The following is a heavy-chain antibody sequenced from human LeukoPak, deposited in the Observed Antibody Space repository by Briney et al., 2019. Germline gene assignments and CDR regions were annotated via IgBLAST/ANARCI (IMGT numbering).Heavy chain of an antibody. Sequence: GGSLRLSCAASGFAFSKYAMHWVRQAPGKGLEWVTIISDDGRSNYADSVEGRFTISRDNAKNSLYLQMNSLRAEDTAVYYCARADRYNWNYGSYWGQGTLVTVSS. V-gene: IGHV3-30*04. CDR3: ARADRYNWNYGSY. CDR1: GFAFSKYA. D-gene: IGHD1-7*01. J-gene: IGHJ4*02. CDR2: ISDDGRS.